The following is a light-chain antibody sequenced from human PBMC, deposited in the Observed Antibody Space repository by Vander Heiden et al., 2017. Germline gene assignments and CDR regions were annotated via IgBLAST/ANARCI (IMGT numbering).Light chain of an antibody. V-gene: IGLV8-61*01. J-gene: IGLJ3*02. CDR1: SGSLSTTYY. CDR2: SIN. CDR3: AVHLKNGVWV. Sequence: QTVVTQEPSFSVSPGGTVTLTSVLPSGSLSTTYYPSWFQQTPGQTPRTIISSINIRSSGVPDRFSGSILGDKAALTITGAQADDESHYYCAVHLKNGVWVFGGGTKVTVL.